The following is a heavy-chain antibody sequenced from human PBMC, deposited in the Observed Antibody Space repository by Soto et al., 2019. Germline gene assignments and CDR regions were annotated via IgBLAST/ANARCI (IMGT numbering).Heavy chain of an antibody. V-gene: IGHV4-38-2*01. CDR3: ARVGSEPTPWAKRAGPYDY. CDR2: IYHSGST. J-gene: IGHJ4*02. CDR1: GYSISSGYY. D-gene: IGHD1-26*01. Sequence: PSETLSLTCAVSGYSISSGYYWGWIRQPPGKGLEWIGSIYHSGSTYYNPSLKSRVTISVDTSKNQFSLKLSSVTAADTAVYYCARVGSEPTPWAKRAGPYDYWGQGTLVTVSS.